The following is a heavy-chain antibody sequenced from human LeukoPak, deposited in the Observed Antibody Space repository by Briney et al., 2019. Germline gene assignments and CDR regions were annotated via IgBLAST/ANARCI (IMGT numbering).Heavy chain of an antibody. Sequence: GGSLRLSCAASGFTFSSYAMSWVRQAPGKGLEWVSAISGSGGSTYYADSVKGRFTISRDNSKNTLYLQMKSLRAEDTAVYYCAKRVIYDSSGYYYYYYYMDVWGKGTTVTVSS. D-gene: IGHD3-22*01. CDR1: GFTFSSYA. CDR2: ISGSGGST. J-gene: IGHJ6*03. V-gene: IGHV3-23*01. CDR3: AKRVIYDSSGYYYYYYYMDV.